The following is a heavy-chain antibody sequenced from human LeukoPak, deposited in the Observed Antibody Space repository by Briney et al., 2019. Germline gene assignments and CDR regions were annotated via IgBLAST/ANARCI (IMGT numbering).Heavy chain of an antibody. D-gene: IGHD3/OR15-3a*01. CDR1: GGAISSNSYY. CDR2: IYYSGSP. CDR3: ARGRTARTGFDY. Sequence: SETLSLTCTVSGGAISSNSYYWGGIRQPPGKGLEWIGSIYYSGSPYYNPSLKSRVTISVDTSKNQFSLKVISVTAADRAVYHCARGRTARTGFDYWGQGTLVTVSS. V-gene: IGHV4-39*01. J-gene: IGHJ4*02.